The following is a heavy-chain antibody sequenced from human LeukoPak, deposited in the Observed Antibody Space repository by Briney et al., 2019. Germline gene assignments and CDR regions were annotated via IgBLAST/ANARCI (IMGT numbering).Heavy chain of an antibody. D-gene: IGHD2-15*01. V-gene: IGHV3-48*04. Sequence: GGSLRLSCAASGFTFSSYSLNWVRQAPGKGLEWVSFISSSSITIYYADSVKGRFTISRDNAEKSLYLQMNSLRAVDTAVYYCARDRGGSYSAIDYWGQGTLVTVSS. CDR1: GFTFSSYS. CDR3: ARDRGGSYSAIDY. J-gene: IGHJ4*02. CDR2: ISSSSITI.